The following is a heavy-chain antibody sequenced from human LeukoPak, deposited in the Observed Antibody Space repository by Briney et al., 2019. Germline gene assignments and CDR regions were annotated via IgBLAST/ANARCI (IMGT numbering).Heavy chain of an antibody. J-gene: IGHJ4*02. CDR1: GFTFSKSW. Sequence: GGSLRLSCAASGFTFSKSWMTWVRQAPGKGLEWVANIKQDGSETYYVDSVMGRFTISRDNAKNSVYLQMNSLRAEDTAVYYCAKFQSYYYDSSGYYRDYWGQGTLVTVSS. CDR3: AKFQSYYYDSSGYYRDY. CDR2: IKQDGSET. D-gene: IGHD3-22*01. V-gene: IGHV3-7*01.